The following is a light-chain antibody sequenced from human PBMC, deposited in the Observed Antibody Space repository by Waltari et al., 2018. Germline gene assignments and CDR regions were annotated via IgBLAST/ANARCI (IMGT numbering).Light chain of an antibody. CDR2: DAS. J-gene: IGKJ5*01. Sequence: IVLTQSPATLSLSPGERATLSCRASQSVSSSLAWYQQNPGQAPRLLIYDASNRATGIPARFSGSRSGTDFTLTINSLEPEDFAVYYCQQRSTWPLITFGQGTRLEIK. CDR3: QQRSTWPLIT. V-gene: IGKV3-11*01. CDR1: QSVSSS.